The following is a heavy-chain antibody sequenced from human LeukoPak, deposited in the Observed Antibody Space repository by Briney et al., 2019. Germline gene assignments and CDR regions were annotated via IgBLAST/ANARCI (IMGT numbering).Heavy chain of an antibody. D-gene: IGHD1-26*01. CDR3: ARIVRYYYYGMDV. J-gene: IGHJ6*02. CDR1: GGSISSGDYY. CDR2: IYYSGST. Sequence: PSETLPLTCTVSGGSISSGDYYWSWIRQPPGKGLEWIGYIYYSGSTYYNPSLKSRVTISVDTSKNQFSLKLSSVTAADTAVYYCARIVRYYYYGMDVWGQGTTVTVSS. V-gene: IGHV4-30-4*01.